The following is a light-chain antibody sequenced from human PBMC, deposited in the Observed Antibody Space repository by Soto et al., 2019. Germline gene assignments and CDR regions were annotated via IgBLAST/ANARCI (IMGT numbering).Light chain of an antibody. V-gene: IGKV3-11*01. CDR1: QSVSSY. CDR3: QQRSNSFT. CDR2: DAS. Sequence: VLTQSPATLSLSPGERATLSCRASQSVSSYLAWYQQKPGQAPRLLIHDASSRAPGIQARFSGSGSGTEFTLTIRSLEPEDFAVYYCQQRSNSFTCGGGTKVDIK. J-gene: IGKJ4*01.